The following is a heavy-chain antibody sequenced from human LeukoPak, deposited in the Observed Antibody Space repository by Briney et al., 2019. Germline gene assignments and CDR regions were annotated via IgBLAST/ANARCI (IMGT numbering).Heavy chain of an antibody. V-gene: IGHV3-30*02. D-gene: IGHD2-21*02. J-gene: IGHJ4*02. Sequence: GVSLRLSCAASGFTFSSYGMHWVRQAPGKGLEWVAFIRYDGSNKYYADSVKGRFTISRDNSKNTLYLQMNSLRAEDTAVYYCAKSLWGGGDWGYFDYWGQGTLVTVSS. CDR3: AKSLWGGGDWGYFDY. CDR1: GFTFSSYG. CDR2: IRYDGSNK.